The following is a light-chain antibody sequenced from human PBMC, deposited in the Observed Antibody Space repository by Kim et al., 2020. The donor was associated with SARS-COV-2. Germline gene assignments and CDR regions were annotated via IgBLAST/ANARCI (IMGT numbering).Light chain of an antibody. CDR2: EAS. CDR1: QSIDRW. V-gene: IGKV1-5*01. J-gene: IGKJ1*01. Sequence: TLSASVGYRVTITCRASQSIDRWLAWYQQKPGRAPKLLIYEASSLESGVPSMFAGSRSGTDFTLTISSLQPDDFATYYCQQYDANFGQGTKVDIK. CDR3: QQYDAN.